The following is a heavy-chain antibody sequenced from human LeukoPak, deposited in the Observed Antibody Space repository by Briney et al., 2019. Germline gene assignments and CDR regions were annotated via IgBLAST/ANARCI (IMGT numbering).Heavy chain of an antibody. J-gene: IGHJ3*02. Sequence: SETLSLTCAVYGGSFSGYYWSWIRQPPGKGLEWIGEINHSGSTNYNPSLKSRVTISVDTSKNQFSLKLSSVTAADTAVYYCARPKDCSSTSCSGAFDIWGQGTMVTVSS. CDR3: ARPKDCSSTSCSGAFDI. D-gene: IGHD2-2*01. CDR2: INHSGST. V-gene: IGHV4-34*01. CDR1: GGSFSGYY.